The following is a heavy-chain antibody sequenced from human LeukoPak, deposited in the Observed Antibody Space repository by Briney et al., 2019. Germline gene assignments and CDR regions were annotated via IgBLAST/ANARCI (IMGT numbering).Heavy chain of an antibody. D-gene: IGHD1-1*01. CDR1: GFTSSDFY. V-gene: IGHV3-11*04. CDR2: ISGSGSST. J-gene: IGHJ5*02. CDR3: ARGTGFFDP. Sequence: GGSLRLSCAASGFTSSDFYMSWIRQAPGKGLEWISYISGSGSSTYFADSVKGRFTISRDNAKNSLSLQMNSLRAEDTAVYYCARGTGFFDPWGQGTLVTVSS.